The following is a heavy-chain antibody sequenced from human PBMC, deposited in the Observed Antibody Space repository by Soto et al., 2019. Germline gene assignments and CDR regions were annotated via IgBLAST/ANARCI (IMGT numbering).Heavy chain of an antibody. CDR1: GYTFTSYG. Sequence: GASAKVSCKASGYTFTSYGISWVRQAPGQGLEWMGWISAYNGNTNYAQKLQGRVTMTTDTSTSTAYMELRSLRSDDTAVYYCARDLEIAGTTQGPNWFDPWVQGTLVTVSS. D-gene: IGHD1-20*01. CDR2: ISAYNGNT. CDR3: ARDLEIAGTTQGPNWFDP. J-gene: IGHJ5*02. V-gene: IGHV1-18*01.